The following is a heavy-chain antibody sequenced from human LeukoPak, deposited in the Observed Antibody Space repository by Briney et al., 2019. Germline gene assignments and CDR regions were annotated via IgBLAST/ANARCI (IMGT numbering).Heavy chain of an antibody. Sequence: SETLSLTCTVSGGSIRSYYWSWIRQPPGKGLEWIGYIFYSGSTNYNPSPKSRVTISIDMSKSQFSLKLSSVTAADTAVYYCASRNPGIAAAGFDYWGQGTLVTVSS. V-gene: IGHV4-59*08. J-gene: IGHJ4*02. CDR2: IFYSGST. CDR3: ASRNPGIAAAGFDY. CDR1: GGSIRSYY. D-gene: IGHD6-13*01.